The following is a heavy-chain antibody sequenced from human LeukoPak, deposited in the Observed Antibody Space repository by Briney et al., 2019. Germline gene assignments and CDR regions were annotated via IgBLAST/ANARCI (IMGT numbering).Heavy chain of an antibody. Sequence: GGSLRLSCAASGFTFSSSWMYWVRQAPGKGLEWVSDYADSVKGRFTISRDNSKNTLYLQMNSLRAEDTAVYYCARDLLGGGTFDIWGQGTMVTVSS. D-gene: IGHD3-16*01. J-gene: IGHJ3*02. CDR1: GFTFSSSW. V-gene: IGHV3-53*01. CDR3: ARDLLGGGTFDI.